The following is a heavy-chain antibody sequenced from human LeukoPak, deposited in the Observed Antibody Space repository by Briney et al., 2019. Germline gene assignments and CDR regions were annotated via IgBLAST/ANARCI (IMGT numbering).Heavy chain of an antibody. CDR3: ARSSGDYGWGRSENWFDP. CDR2: IYHSGST. D-gene: IGHD4-17*01. Sequence: SETLSLTCAVSGGSISSGGYSWSWIRQPPGKGLEWIGYIYHSGSTYYNPSLKSRVTISVDRSKNQFSLKLSSVTAADTAVYYCARSSGDYGWGRSENWFDPWGQGTLVTVSS. J-gene: IGHJ5*02. CDR1: GGSISSGGYS. V-gene: IGHV4-30-2*01.